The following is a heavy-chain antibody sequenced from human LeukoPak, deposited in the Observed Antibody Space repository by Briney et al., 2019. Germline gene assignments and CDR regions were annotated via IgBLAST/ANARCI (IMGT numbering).Heavy chain of an antibody. CDR2: ITGSGKNT. D-gene: IGHD6-13*01. CDR3: AKAASSSWPSYQYGMDV. J-gene: IGHJ6*02. CDR1: GYTFTSYS. Sequence: GGSLRLSCAASGYTFTSYSMSWVRQAPGKGLEWVSVITGSGKNTYYADSVKGRFTISKDNSKNTVYLQMNDLRVDDTAVYYCAKAASSSWPSYQYGMDVWGQGTTVTVSS. V-gene: IGHV3-23*01.